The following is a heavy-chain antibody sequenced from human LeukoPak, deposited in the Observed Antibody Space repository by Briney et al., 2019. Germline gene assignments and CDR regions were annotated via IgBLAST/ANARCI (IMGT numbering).Heavy chain of an antibody. D-gene: IGHD6-13*01. CDR2: IHYSGSS. CDR1: GGSIIGYY. Sequence: SETLSLTCTVSGGSIIGYYWTWIRQPPGKGLEWIEYIHYSGSSNYNPSLQSRVTISVDTSRGHFSLKLSSATAADTAVYYCARRIAAAGTFFDYWGQGTLVTVSS. J-gene: IGHJ4*02. CDR3: ARRIAAAGTFFDY. V-gene: IGHV4-59*01.